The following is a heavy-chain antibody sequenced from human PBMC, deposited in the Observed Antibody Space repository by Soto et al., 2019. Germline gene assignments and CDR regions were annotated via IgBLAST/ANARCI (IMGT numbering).Heavy chain of an antibody. CDR1: GGAISGYY. CDR2: LYSNGGT. J-gene: IGHJ5*02. V-gene: IGHV4-4*07. CDR3: ARGQRFSDSFDP. Sequence: QVQLQESGPGLVKPSETLSLTCTVSGGAISGYYWTWIRQSAGKGLEWIGRLYSNGGTKYNPSLRSRVTTSLDTSKNHFSLRLSSVTAADTAVYYCARGQRFSDSFDPWGQGTLVTVSS. D-gene: IGHD3-3*01.